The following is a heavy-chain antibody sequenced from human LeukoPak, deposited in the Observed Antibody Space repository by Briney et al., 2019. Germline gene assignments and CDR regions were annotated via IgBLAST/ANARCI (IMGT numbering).Heavy chain of an antibody. CDR1: GGSISSGDYY. CDR3: ARGRDYYDSRTLDY. Sequence: SQTLSFTCTVSGGSISSGDYYWSWIRQPPGKGLEWIGYIYYSGSTYYNPSLKSRVTISVDTSKNQFSLKLSSVTAADTAVYYCARGRDYYDSRTLDYWGQGTLVTVSS. J-gene: IGHJ4*02. CDR2: IYYSGST. D-gene: IGHD3-22*01. V-gene: IGHV4-30-4*01.